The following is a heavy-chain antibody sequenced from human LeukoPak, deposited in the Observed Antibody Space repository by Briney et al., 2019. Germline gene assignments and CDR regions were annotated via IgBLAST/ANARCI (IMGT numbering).Heavy chain of an antibody. CDR1: GGSISSHY. V-gene: IGHV4-59*11. D-gene: IGHD6-6*01. CDR2: IYYSGST. CDR3: ARVGTIAARGIWFDP. Sequence: PSETLSLTCTVSGGSISSHYWSWIRQPPGKGLEWIGYIYYSGSTNYNPSLKSRVTISVDTSKNQFSLKLSSVTAADTAVYYCARVGTIAARGIWFDPWGQGTLVTVSS. J-gene: IGHJ5*02.